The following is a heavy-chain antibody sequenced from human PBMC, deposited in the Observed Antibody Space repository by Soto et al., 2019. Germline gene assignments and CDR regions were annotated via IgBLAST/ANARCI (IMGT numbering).Heavy chain of an antibody. J-gene: IGHJ4*02. CDR2: IYSGGST. V-gene: IGHV3-66*01. CDR1: GFTFSSYA. CDR3: ATAKLLLPWLFDY. D-gene: IGHD2-15*01. Sequence: PGGSLRLSCAASGFTFSSYAMSWVRQAPGKGLEWVSVIYSGGSTFYADSVKGRFIISRDDSKNTLFLQMNSLRAEDTAVYYCATAKLLLPWLFDYRGQGTLVTVSS.